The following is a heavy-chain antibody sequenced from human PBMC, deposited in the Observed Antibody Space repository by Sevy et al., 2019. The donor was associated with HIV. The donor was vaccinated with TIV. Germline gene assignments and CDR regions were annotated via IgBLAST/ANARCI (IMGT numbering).Heavy chain of an antibody. CDR1: GFTFDDYA. CDR3: AKDIDSSNRYGMDV. J-gene: IGHJ6*02. D-gene: IGHD6-13*01. V-gene: IGHV3-9*01. CDR2: ISWNSGSI. Sequence: GGPLRLSCAASGFTFDDYAMHWVRQAPGKGLEWVSGISWNSGSIGYADSVKGRFTISRDNAKNSLYLQMNSLRAEDTALYYCAKDIDSSNRYGMDVWGQGTTVTVSS.